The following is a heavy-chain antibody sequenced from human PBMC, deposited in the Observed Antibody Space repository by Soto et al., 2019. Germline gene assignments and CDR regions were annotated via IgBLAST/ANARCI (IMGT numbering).Heavy chain of an antibody. D-gene: IGHD2-15*01. J-gene: IGHJ3*02. CDR1: GFTFSSYS. Sequence: GGSLRLSCAASGFTFSSYSMNWVRQAPGKGLEWVSSISSSSSYIYYADSVKGRFTISRDNAKNSLYLQMNSLRAEDMAVYYCARDYRDIVVVVAAMTDAFDIWGQGTMVTVSS. CDR3: ARDYRDIVVVVAAMTDAFDI. V-gene: IGHV3-21*01. CDR2: ISSSSSYI.